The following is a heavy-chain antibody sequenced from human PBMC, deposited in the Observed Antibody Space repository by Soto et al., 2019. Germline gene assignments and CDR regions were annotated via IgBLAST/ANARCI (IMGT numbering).Heavy chain of an antibody. CDR3: AKDLTGPQYSTSWYEFDL. CDR1: SGSISSYY. J-gene: IGHJ5*02. Sequence: SETLSLTCTVSSGSISSYYWNWIRQPPGKGLEWIGSIYYSGNTNYSPSLKSRVTISVDTSKKQFSLKLTSVTAADTAMYYCAKDLTGPQYSTSWYEFDLWGQGTLVTVSS. V-gene: IGHV4-59*01. CDR2: IYYSGNT. D-gene: IGHD6-13*01.